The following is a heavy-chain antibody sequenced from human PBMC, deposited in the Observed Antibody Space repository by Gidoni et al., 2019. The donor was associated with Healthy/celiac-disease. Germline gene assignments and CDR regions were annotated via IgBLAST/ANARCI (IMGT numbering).Heavy chain of an antibody. CDR3: ARGGYYDSSGYYQSISPLDY. Sequence: QVQLVESGGGVVQPGRSLRLSCAASGFTFSSYGMHWVRQAPGKGLEWVAVIWYDGSNKYYADSVKGRFTISRDNSKNTLYVQMNSLRAEDTAVYYCARGGYYDSSGYYQSISPLDYWGQGTLVTVSS. CDR2: IWYDGSNK. V-gene: IGHV3-33*01. J-gene: IGHJ4*02. CDR1: GFTFSSYG. D-gene: IGHD3-22*01.